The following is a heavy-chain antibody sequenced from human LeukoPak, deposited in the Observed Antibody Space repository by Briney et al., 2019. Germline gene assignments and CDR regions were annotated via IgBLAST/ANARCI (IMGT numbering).Heavy chain of an antibody. V-gene: IGHV4-34*01. CDR3: VRDTRYDMDV. CDR2: INHSGST. CDR1: GGSFSGYY. J-gene: IGHJ6*03. Sequence: SETLSLTCAVYGGSFSGYYWSWIRQPPGKGLEWIGEINHSGSTNYNPSLKSRVTISVDTSRNQFSLRLNSVAAADTALYYCVRDTRYDMDVWGKRTTVTVSS.